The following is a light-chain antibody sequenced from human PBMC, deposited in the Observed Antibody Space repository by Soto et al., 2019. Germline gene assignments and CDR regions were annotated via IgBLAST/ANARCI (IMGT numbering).Light chain of an antibody. CDR2: GAS. V-gene: IGKV3-20*01. CDR1: QSVSSSY. CDR3: QQYGSSSWT. Sequence: EIVMTQSPGTLSLSPGERATLSCRASQSVSSSYLAWYQQTPGQAPRLLIYGASKRATGIPDRFSGSGSGTDFTRTISRLEPEDFAVYYCQQYGSSSWTFGQGTKVEIK. J-gene: IGKJ1*01.